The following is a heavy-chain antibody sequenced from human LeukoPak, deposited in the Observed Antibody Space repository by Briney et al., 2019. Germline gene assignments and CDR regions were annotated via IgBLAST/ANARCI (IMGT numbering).Heavy chain of an antibody. J-gene: IGHJ6*03. CDR3: ARSTGEDSSSWSRNYYMDV. CDR1: GGSFSGYY. V-gene: IGHV4-34*01. D-gene: IGHD6-13*01. Sequence: PSETLSLTCAVYGGSFSGYYWSWIRQPPGKGLEWIGEINHSGSTNYNPSLKSRVTISVDTSKNQFSLKLSSVTAADTAVYYCARSTGEDSSSWSRNYYMDVWGKGTTVTVSS. CDR2: INHSGST.